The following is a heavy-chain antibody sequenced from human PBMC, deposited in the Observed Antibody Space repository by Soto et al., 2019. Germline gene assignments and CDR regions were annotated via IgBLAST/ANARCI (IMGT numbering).Heavy chain of an antibody. V-gene: IGHV4-61*01. CDR2: IYSSGST. J-gene: IGHJ4*02. CDR1: GGSVSSGSYY. D-gene: IGHD5-12*01. CDR3: ARDGDGYNY. Sequence: PSETLSLTCTVSGGSVSSGSYYWSWIRQPPGKGLEWIGYIYSSGSTSYNPSLKSRVTISVDTSKNQFSLKLSSVTAADTAVYYCARDGDGYNYWGQGSLLTVSS.